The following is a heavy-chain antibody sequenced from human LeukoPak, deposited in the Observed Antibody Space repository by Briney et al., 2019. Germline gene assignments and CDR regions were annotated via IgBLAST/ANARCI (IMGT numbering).Heavy chain of an antibody. Sequence: PGGSLRLSWEASGFIFSSYAMSWVRQAPGKGLEWVSAISGSGGSTYYADSVKDRFTISRDNSKNTLYLQMKSLRAEDTAVYDCAKEALRSSSWPFDYWGQGTLVTVSS. CDR3: AKEALRSSSWPFDY. CDR2: ISGSGGST. J-gene: IGHJ4*02. D-gene: IGHD6-13*01. V-gene: IGHV3-23*01. CDR1: GFIFSSYA.